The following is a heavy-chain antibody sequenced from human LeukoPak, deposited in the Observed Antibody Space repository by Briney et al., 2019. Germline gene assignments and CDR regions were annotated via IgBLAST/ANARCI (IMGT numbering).Heavy chain of an antibody. V-gene: IGHV3-23*01. CDR2: ISGSGGST. CDR1: GFTFSSYA. CDR3: AKDHGLFGVVIIRDYYYGMDV. D-gene: IGHD3-3*01. J-gene: IGHJ6*02. Sequence: GGSLRLSCAASGFTFSSYAMSWVRQAPGKGLEWVSAISGSGGSTYYADSVKGRFTISRDNSKNTLYLQMNSLRAEDTAVYYCAKDHGLFGVVIIRDYYYGMDVWSQGTTVTVSS.